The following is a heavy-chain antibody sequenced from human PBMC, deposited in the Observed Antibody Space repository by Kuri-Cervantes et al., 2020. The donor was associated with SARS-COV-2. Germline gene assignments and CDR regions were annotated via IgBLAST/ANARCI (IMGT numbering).Heavy chain of an antibody. V-gene: IGHV3-7*01. CDR1: GFTFSRYW. Sequence: GGSLRLSCAASGFTFSRYWMSWVRQAPGKGLEWVANIRQDGSQKLYVDSVKGRFTISRDNANNKMYLQMNSLRAEDTAMYYCARLGYCNSSSCNRGDYYYYYMDVWGNGSTVTVSS. CDR3: ARLGYCNSSSCNRGDYYYYYMDV. CDR2: IRQDGSQK. J-gene: IGHJ6*03. D-gene: IGHD2-2*03.